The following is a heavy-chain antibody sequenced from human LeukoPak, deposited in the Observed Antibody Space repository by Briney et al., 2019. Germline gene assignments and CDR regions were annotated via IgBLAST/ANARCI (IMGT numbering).Heavy chain of an antibody. CDR3: AGQGYYYTSGRTFDV. CDR2: IYNNGGT. Sequence: SETLSLTCTVSGGSINSNYWTWIRQPPGKGLEWIGHIYNNGGTNFNPSLKSRVTISLDTSKRQVSLKLSSVTAADTAVYYCAGQGYYYTSGRTFDVWGQGTMVAASS. CDR1: GGSINSNY. D-gene: IGHD3-10*01. J-gene: IGHJ3*01. V-gene: IGHV4-59*08.